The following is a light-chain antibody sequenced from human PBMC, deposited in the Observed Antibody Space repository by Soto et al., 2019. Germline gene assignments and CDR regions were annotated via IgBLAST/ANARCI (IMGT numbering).Light chain of an antibody. J-gene: IGKJ1*01. CDR3: QQRGNWPPTWT. Sequence: EIVLTQSPATLSLSPGERATLSCRASQSIGYYLAWYQEKPGQAPRLLIYDASIRATGIPARFSGSWSGTDFTLTINGLEPEDSAVYYCQQRGNWPPTWTFGQGTKGEIK. V-gene: IGKV3-11*01. CDR2: DAS. CDR1: QSIGYY.